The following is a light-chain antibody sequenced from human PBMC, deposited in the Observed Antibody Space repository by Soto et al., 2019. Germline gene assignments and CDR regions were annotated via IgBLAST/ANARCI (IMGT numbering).Light chain of an antibody. CDR1: QSVSNN. CDR3: QQYNSWPPLT. V-gene: IGKV3D-15*01. CDR2: GAS. Sequence: EIVMTQSPATRSVSPGERATLSCRASQSVSNNLAGYQQKPGQAPRLLIYGASTRATGIPARFSGSGSGTEFTLTISSLQSEDFAVYYGQQYNSWPPLTFGGGTKVEIK. J-gene: IGKJ4*01.